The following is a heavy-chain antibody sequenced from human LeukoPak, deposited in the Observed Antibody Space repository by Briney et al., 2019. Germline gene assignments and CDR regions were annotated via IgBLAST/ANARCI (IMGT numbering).Heavy chain of an antibody. CDR3: ARRDRAAVAPVFDF. J-gene: IGHJ4*02. CDR1: GGSISSIGYH. CDR2: ISYSGSP. D-gene: IGHD6-25*01. V-gene: IGHV4-31*03. Sequence: ASETLSLTCTVTGGSISSIGYHWSWIRQHPGQGLEWIGYISYSGSPYYNPSLKGRVTVSADMSKNRFSLNLNSVTAADTAVYYCARRDRAAVAPVFDFWGQGALVIISS.